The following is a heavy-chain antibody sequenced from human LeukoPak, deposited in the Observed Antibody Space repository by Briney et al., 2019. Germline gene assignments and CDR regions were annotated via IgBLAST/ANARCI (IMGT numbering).Heavy chain of an antibody. CDR3: AKDTFIGWKHSFDY. D-gene: IGHD2/OR15-2a*01. Sequence: PGGSLRLSCAASGFTFISYAMSWVRQAPGKGLEWVSAISVSGGSTYYADSVEGMFTISRDNSKNTLYLQMNSLRAEDTAVYYCAKDTFIGWKHSFDYWGQGTLVTVSS. CDR2: ISVSGGST. V-gene: IGHV3-23*01. CDR1: GFTFISYA. J-gene: IGHJ4*02.